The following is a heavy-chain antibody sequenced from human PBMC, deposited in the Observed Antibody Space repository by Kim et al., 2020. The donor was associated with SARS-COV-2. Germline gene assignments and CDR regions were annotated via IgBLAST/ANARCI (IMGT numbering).Heavy chain of an antibody. CDR2: IYYSGST. J-gene: IGHJ5*02. D-gene: IGHD4-17*01. CDR1: GGSISSSSYY. Sequence: SETLSLTCTVSGGSISSSSYYWGWIRQPPGKGLEWIGSIYYSGSTYYNPSLKSRVTISVDTSKNQFSLELSSVTAADTAVYYCARTAVTRGLRSNWFDPWGQGTLVTVSS. V-gene: IGHV4-39*01. CDR3: ARTAVTRGLRSNWFDP.